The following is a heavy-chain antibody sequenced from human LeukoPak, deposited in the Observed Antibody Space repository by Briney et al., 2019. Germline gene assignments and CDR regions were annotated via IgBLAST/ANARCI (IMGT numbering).Heavy chain of an antibody. CDR3: ARVVYGDYGSYWYFDL. D-gene: IGHD4-17*01. Sequence: PGGSLRLSCAASGFTFSSYSMNWVRQAPGKRLEWVSSISSSSSYIYYADSVKGRFTISRDNAKNSLYLQMNSLRAEDTAVYYCARVVYGDYGSYWYFDLWGRGTLVTVSS. V-gene: IGHV3-21*01. CDR2: ISSSSSYI. J-gene: IGHJ2*01. CDR1: GFTFSSYS.